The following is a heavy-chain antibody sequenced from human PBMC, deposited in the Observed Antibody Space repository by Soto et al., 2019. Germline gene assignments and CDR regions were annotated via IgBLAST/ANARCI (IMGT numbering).Heavy chain of an antibody. CDR1: GGSISSSNW. CDR2: IYHSGST. V-gene: IGHV4-4*02. D-gene: IGHD6-13*01. Sequence: PSETLALTCAVSGGSISSSNWWSRVRQPPGEGLEWIGEIYHSGSTNYNPSLKSRVTISVDKSKNQFSLKLSSVTAADTAVYYCARLTGIAAAGTNYYYYYGLDVWGPGXTVTVS. J-gene: IGHJ6*02. CDR3: ARLTGIAAAGTNYYYYYGLDV.